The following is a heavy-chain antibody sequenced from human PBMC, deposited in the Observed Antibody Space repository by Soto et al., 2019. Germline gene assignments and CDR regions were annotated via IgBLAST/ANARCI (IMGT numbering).Heavy chain of an antibody. J-gene: IGHJ4*02. CDR3: ARSRSGAVADSFDS. CDR1: GFTFSSYV. Sequence: QVQLVESGGGVVQPGRSLRLSCAASGFTFSSYVMHWVRQAPGKGLEWVAVVSNDGSARYYLDSVKGRFTSSRDNSKNTVFLQLNSLSYEDTAVYYCARSRSGAVADSFDSWGQGTLVTVST. D-gene: IGHD3-10*01. V-gene: IGHV3-30*03. CDR2: VSNDGSAR.